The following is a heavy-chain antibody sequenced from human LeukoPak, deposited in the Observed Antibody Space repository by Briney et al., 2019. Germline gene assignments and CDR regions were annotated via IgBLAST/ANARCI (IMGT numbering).Heavy chain of an antibody. CDR2: IYTSGST. J-gene: IGHJ4*02. V-gene: IGHV4-4*07. CDR3: ARVVSWFGIYYFDY. Sequence: SETLSLTCTVSGGSISSYYWSWIRQPAGKGLERIGRIYTSGSTNYNPSLKSRVTMSVDTSKNQFSLKPSSVTAADTAVYYCARVVSWFGIYYFDYWGQGTLVTVSS. CDR1: GGSISSYY. D-gene: IGHD3-10*01.